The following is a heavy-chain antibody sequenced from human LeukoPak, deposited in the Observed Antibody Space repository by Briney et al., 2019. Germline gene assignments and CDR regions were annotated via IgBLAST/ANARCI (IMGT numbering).Heavy chain of an antibody. D-gene: IGHD1-26*01. CDR1: GFTFSSYV. CDR3: AKLVGATTY. J-gene: IGHJ4*02. Sequence: PGGSLRLSCAASGFTFSSYVMSWVRQAPGKGLEWVSVVSGTGDSTYYADSVKGRFTISRDNSKNTLFLQMNSLRAEDTAVYYCAKLVGATTYWGQGTLATVSS. V-gene: IGHV3-23*01. CDR2: VSGTGDST.